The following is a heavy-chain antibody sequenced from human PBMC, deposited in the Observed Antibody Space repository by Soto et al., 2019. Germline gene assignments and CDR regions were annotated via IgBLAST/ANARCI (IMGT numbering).Heavy chain of an antibody. J-gene: IGHJ5*02. CDR3: AKGYCSGGTCNWCDP. Sequence: QLVESGGGLVQPGGSLRLSCAASGFTFSHYSMNWVRQAPGKGLEWVSYISSSSSMISYADSVKGRFTISRDNAKNSLYLQMNSLRDEDTAKYFCAKGYCSGGTCNWCDPWGPGNLVTVSS. CDR1: GFTFSHYS. V-gene: IGHV3-48*02. D-gene: IGHD2-15*01. CDR2: ISSSSSMI.